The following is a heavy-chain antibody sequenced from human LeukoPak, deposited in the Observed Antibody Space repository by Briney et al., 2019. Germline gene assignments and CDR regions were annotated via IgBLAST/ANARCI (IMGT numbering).Heavy chain of an antibody. CDR2: IYYSGST. CDR3: AREDSSGYAAFDI. V-gene: IGHV4-59*11. J-gene: IGHJ3*02. Sequence: SETLSLTCTVSGGSISSHYWSWIRQPPGKGLEWIGYIYYSGSTNYNPSLKSRVTISVDTSKNQFSLKLSSVTAADTAVYYCAREDSSGYAAFDIWGQGTMVTASS. D-gene: IGHD3-22*01. CDR1: GGSISSHY.